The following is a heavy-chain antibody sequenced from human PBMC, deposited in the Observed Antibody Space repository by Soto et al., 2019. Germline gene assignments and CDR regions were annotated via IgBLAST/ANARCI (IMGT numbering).Heavy chain of an antibody. D-gene: IGHD3-3*01. V-gene: IGHV4-59*08. CDR3: ARHRSRLRFLNWFDP. J-gene: IGHJ5*02. CDR1: GGSISSYY. CDR2: IYYSGST. Sequence: SETLSLTCTVSGGSISSYYWSWIRQPPGKGLEWIGNIYYSGSTNYNPSLKSRVTISVDTSKNQFSLKLSSVTAADTAVYYCARHRSRLRFLNWFDPWGQGTLVTVSS.